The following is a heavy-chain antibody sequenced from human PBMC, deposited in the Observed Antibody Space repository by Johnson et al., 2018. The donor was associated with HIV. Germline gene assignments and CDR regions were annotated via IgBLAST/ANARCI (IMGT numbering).Heavy chain of an antibody. Sequence: QEQLVESGGGVVQPGRSLRLSCAASGFTFSSYGMHWVRQAPGKGLEWVAVIWYDGSNKYYADSVKGRFTISRDNSKNTLYLHMNSLRAEDTALYYCARGCSVLQHLEWSFAAFDIWGQGTMVTVSS. D-gene: IGHD3-3*01. CDR2: IWYDGSNK. V-gene: IGHV3-33*01. CDR1: GFTFSSYG. J-gene: IGHJ3*02. CDR3: ARGCSVLQHLEWSFAAFDI.